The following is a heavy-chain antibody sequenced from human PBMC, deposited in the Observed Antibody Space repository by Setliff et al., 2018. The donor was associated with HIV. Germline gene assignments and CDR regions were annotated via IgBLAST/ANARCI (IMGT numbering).Heavy chain of an antibody. CDR2: IHSSGST. D-gene: IGHD6-19*01. V-gene: IGHV4-4*09. CDR3: ATMGRRGWFIDY. CDR1: GGSISSYY. Sequence: SETLSLTCTISGGSISSYYWCWIRQPPGQGLEWIGNIHSSGSTNYNPSRKSRVHITVDTAKNQFSLTLSSVTAADTAVYSCATMGRRGWFIDYWGQGTLVTVSS. J-gene: IGHJ4*02.